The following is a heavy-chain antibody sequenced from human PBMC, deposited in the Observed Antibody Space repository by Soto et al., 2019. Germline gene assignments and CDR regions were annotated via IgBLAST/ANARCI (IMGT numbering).Heavy chain of an antibody. D-gene: IGHD4-17*01. CDR1: GFTFSSYG. J-gene: IGHJ4*02. Sequence: GGSLRLSCAASGFTFSSYGMHWVRQAPGKGLEWVAVIWYDGSNKYYADSVKGRFTISRDNSKNTLYLQMNSLRAEDTAVYYCARDRRSDYALDYWGQGTLVTVSS. CDR3: ARDRRSDYALDY. V-gene: IGHV3-33*01. CDR2: IWYDGSNK.